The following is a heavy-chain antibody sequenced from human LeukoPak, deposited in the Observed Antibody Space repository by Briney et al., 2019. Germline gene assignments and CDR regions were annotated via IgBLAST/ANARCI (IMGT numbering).Heavy chain of an antibody. CDR2: INPSGGST. V-gene: IGHV1-46*01. J-gene: IGHJ6*03. D-gene: IGHD5-18*01. Sequence: GASVKVSCKASGYTFTSYYMHWVRQAPGQGLEWMGIINPSGGSTSYAQKFQGRVTITADKSTSTAYMELSSLRSEDTAVYYCARARLQLWFSSTNYYYYYMDVWGKGTTVTVSS. CDR3: ARARLQLWFSSTNYYYYYMDV. CDR1: GYTFTSYY.